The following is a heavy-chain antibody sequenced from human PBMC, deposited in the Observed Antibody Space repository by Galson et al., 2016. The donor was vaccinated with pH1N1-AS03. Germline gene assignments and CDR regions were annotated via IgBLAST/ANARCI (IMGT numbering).Heavy chain of an antibody. D-gene: IGHD6-19*01. Sequence: SLRLSCAASGFAFRSHSMNWVRQAPGKGLEWISYITGVGVTMYGDPVRGRFVLSRDNAKNSVSLQMSSLRVDDTALYYCARVRYSSGRSRWVDYWGQGTLVTVSS. J-gene: IGHJ4*02. V-gene: IGHV3-48*03. CDR2: ITGVGVTM. CDR1: GFAFRSHS. CDR3: ARVRYSSGRSRWVDY.